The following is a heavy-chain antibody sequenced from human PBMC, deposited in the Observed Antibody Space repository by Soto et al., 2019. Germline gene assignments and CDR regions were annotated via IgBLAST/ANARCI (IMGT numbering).Heavy chain of an antibody. J-gene: IGHJ5*02. Sequence: QVQLQESGPGLVKPSQTLSLTCTVSVASISSGGYYWSWIRQHPGEGLEWIGYIYYSGSTSYNPSRKSRVTISVDTSKNQFSRKLSSVTDADTAGYYCARESKYDTSGYPPWFAPWGQGPLVTVSS. CDR2: IYYSGST. D-gene: IGHD3-22*01. V-gene: IGHV4-31*03. CDR3: ARESKYDTSGYPPWFAP. CDR1: VASISSGGYY.